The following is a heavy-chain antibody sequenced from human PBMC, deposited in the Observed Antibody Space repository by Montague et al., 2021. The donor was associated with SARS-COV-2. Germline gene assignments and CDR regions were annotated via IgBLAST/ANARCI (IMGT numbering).Heavy chain of an antibody. J-gene: IGHJ4*02. Sequence: SETLSLTCTVSGGSISSYYWSWIRQPLGKGLEWIGYIYYSGSTSYNPSLKSRVTITVDTSKNQFSLKLSSVTAADTAVYYCARIWYSSGYQGIYYFDYWGQGTLVTVSS. CDR3: ARIWYSSGYQGIYYFDY. V-gene: IGHV4-59*01. CDR2: IYYSGST. D-gene: IGHD3-22*01. CDR1: GGSISSYY.